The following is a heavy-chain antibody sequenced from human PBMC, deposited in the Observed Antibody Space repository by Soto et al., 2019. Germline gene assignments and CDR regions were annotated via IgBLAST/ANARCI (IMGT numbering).Heavy chain of an antibody. Sequence: QVKLQQWGAGLLKPSATLTLSCAVFGGSFSNYHWRWIRQPTGKGLEWIGEINHSGHNNCNPTLNNRVTTSVDTSRKKFSLKTSSGTAADTAVYYFEREVCIVTSCSSLDFWGGGTLVTASS. V-gene: IGHV4-34*01. CDR3: EREVCIVTSCSSLDF. CDR2: INHSGHN. J-gene: IGHJ4*01. D-gene: IGHD2-2*01. CDR1: GGSFSNYH.